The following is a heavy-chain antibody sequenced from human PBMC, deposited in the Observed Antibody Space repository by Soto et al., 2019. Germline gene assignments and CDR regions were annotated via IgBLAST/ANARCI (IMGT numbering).Heavy chain of an antibody. CDR1: EFSFRSYA. CDR3: LHERKRAPTIIP. J-gene: IGHJ5*02. CDR2: ISGFGRDT. Sequence: GGSLRLSCVGSEFSFRSYAMSWVRQAPGKGLEWVSAISGFGRDTYYADSVKGRFIISRDNSKNTLYLQMNSLRVEDTAVYYCLHERKRAPTIIPWGQATLLTVSS. D-gene: IGHD3-10*01. V-gene: IGHV3-23*01.